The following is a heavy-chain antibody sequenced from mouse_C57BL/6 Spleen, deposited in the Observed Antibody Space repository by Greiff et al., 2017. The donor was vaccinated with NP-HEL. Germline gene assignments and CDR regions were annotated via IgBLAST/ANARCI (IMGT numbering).Heavy chain of an antibody. Sequence: QVQLQQPGAELVKPGASVKLSCKASGYTFTSYWMNWVKQRPGQGLEWIGMIHPNSGSTNYNEKFKSKATLPVDKSSSTAYMQLSSLTSEDAAVDYCARFPVIRGYAMDYWGQGTSVTVSS. CDR2: IHPNSGST. D-gene: IGHD1-1*01. CDR3: ARFPVIRGYAMDY. V-gene: IGHV1-64*01. J-gene: IGHJ4*01. CDR1: GYTFTSYW.